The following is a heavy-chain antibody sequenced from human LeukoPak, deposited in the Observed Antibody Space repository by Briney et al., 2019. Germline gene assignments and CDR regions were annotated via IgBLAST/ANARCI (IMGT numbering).Heavy chain of an antibody. Sequence: ADTLSLTCSVSGPSINSHHWSWIRQPPGKGLEGIGDIHYSGSPNCHPSLTSDVTISLDTPKNQFSLTLTSATAADTDVYYCSRAGTGFNIPGDYWGQGTLVTVSS. CDR1: GPSINSHH. D-gene: IGHD1-14*01. J-gene: IGHJ4*02. CDR3: SRAGTGFNIPGDY. CDR2: IHYSGSP. V-gene: IGHV4-59*11.